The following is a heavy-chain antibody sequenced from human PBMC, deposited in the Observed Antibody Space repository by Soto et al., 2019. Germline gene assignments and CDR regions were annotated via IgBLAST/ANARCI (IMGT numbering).Heavy chain of an antibody. J-gene: IGHJ4*02. CDR1: GGTFSSNP. CDR2: IMPVLGAT. CDR3: ARGADIDY. Sequence: QVQLVQSGAEVKKPGSSVKVSCKTSGGTFSSNPFTWMRQAPGRGLEWMGEIMPVLGATNYAQNFQDRVTITADESTTTVYVELSSLRSEATAVYYCARGADIDYWGQGTLVTVSS. V-gene: IGHV1-69*01.